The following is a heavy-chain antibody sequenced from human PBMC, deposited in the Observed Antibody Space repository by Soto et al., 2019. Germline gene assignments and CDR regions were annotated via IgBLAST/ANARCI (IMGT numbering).Heavy chain of an antibody. CDR3: ARDYTRGWSVGLGY. J-gene: IGHJ4*02. CDR1: GFTFSSYA. V-gene: IGHV3-30-3*01. CDR2: ISYYGSNK. D-gene: IGHD6-19*01. Sequence: ESGGGVVQPGRSLRLSCAVSGFTFSSYAMHWVRQAPGKGLEWVAVISYYGSNKYYADSVKGRFTISRDSSKNTLYLQMNCLRVEDTAVYYCARDYTRGWSVGLGYWGQVTLVTVSS.